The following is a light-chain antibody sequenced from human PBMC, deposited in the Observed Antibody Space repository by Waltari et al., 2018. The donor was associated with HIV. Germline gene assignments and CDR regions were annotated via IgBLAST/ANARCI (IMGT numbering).Light chain of an antibody. V-gene: IGLV3-1*01. Sequence: DLSQPASVSVSPGQTATVSCSGDKLGNRFVCWYRQRPGQSPVLIIYQDSRRPSGISDRFSGSTSGTKAALTIRGTQSLDEGDYYCQAWDTNTFVFGGGTRVTVL. CDR3: QAWDTNTFV. CDR2: QDS. CDR1: KLGNRF. J-gene: IGLJ1*01.